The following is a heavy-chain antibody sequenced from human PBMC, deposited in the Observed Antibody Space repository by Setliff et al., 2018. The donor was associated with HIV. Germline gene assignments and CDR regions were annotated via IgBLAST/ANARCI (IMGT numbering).Heavy chain of an antibody. CDR3: AHSQGITIFGVVMDQVWFDP. J-gene: IGHJ5*02. V-gene: IGHV2-5*02. D-gene: IGHD3-3*01. CDR2: IYWDDDK. Sequence: SGPTLVNPTQTLTLTCTFSGFSLSTSGVGVGWIRQPPGKALEWLALIYWDDDKRYSPSLKSRLTITKDTSKNQVVLTMTNMDPVDTATYYCAHSQGITIFGVVMDQVWFDPWGQGTLVTVSS. CDR1: GFSLSTSGVG.